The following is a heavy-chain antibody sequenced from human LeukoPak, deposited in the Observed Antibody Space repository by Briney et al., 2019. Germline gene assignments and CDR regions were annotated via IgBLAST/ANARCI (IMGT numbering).Heavy chain of an antibody. CDR1: GFTISSYA. Sequence: GGSLRLSCSASGFTISSYAMTWVRQAPGKGLEWVSTISGRGDLEFYTESVKGRFTISRDHSKNTVHLQMDSLRAEDTAIYYCAREGDFWSGYPIDHYYYMDVWGKGTTVTVTS. CDR2: ISGRGDLE. D-gene: IGHD3-3*01. CDR3: AREGDFWSGYPIDHYYYMDV. J-gene: IGHJ6*03. V-gene: IGHV3-23*01.